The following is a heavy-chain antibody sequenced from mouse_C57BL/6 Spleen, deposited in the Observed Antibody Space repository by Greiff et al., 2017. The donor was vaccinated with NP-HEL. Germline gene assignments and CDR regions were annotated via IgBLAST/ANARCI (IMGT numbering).Heavy chain of an antibody. CDR1: GFTFSDYY. J-gene: IGHJ1*03. D-gene: IGHD1-1*01. CDR2: INYDGSST. CDR3: GRVSSYYGSGDRYFDV. V-gene: IGHV5-16*01. Sequence: EVQRVESEGGLVQPGSSMKLSCTASGFTFSDYYMAWVRQVPEKGLEWVANINYDGSSTYYLDSLKSRFIISRDNAKNILYLQMSSLKSEDTATYYCGRVSSYYGSGDRYFDVWGTGTTVTGSS.